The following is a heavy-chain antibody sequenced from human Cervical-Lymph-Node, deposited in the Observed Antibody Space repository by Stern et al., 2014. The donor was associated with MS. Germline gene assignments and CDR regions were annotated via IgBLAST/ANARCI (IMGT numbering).Heavy chain of an antibody. V-gene: IGHV4-30-4*01. CDR3: AREASGYGNYYYYYGMDV. J-gene: IGHJ6*02. CDR1: GGSISSGDYY. CDR2: ICYSGST. D-gene: IGHD5-12*01. Sequence: VQLVESGPGLVKPSQTLSLTCTVSGGSISSGDYYWSWIRQPPGKGLEWIGYICYSGSTYYNPSLKSRVTISVDTSKNQFSLKLSSVTAADTAVYYCAREASGYGNYYYYYGMDVWGQGTTVTVSS.